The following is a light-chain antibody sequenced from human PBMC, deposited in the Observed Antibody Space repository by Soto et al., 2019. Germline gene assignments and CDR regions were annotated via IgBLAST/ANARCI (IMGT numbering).Light chain of an antibody. Sequence: IQLTQSPSSLSASVGDRVTITCRASQGISSYLAWYQQKPGKAPKLLIYAASTLQSGVPSRFSGSGSGTDFTLTISSLQPEDFATYYCQQLNSYPFFGGGTKVDI. V-gene: IGKV1-9*01. CDR1: QGISSY. CDR3: QQLNSYPF. J-gene: IGKJ4*01. CDR2: AAS.